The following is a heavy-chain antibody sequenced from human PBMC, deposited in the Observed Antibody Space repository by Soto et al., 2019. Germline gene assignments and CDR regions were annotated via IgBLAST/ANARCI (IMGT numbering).Heavy chain of an antibody. CDR1: GYTFSGYY. CDR2: INPNSGGT. J-gene: IGHJ6*02. CDR3: ARSLTEGYCTITGCYTRPLYGMDV. V-gene: IGHV1-2*02. Sequence: ASVEVSCRASGYTFSGYYIHWLRQAPGQGLEWMGWINPNSGGTNYAQKFQGRVTVTRDTPTSTAYIELSRLTSDDTAVYYCARSLTEGYCTITGCYTRPLYGMDVWSQGTTVTVS. D-gene: IGHD2-2*02.